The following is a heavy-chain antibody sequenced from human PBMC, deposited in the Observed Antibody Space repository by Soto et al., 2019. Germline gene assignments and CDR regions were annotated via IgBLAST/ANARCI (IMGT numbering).Heavy chain of an antibody. CDR2: IFYSGRS. D-gene: IGHD3-9*01. Sequence: QLQLQESGPGLVKPSETLSLTCTVSGDSISSRSYYWGWIRQPPGKGLEWIGTIFYSGRSYYNPPLKSRVTISVDTSKNQFSLKLSSVTAADTAVYYCARAPPKYDILTGYYYYGMDVWGQGTTVTVSS. V-gene: IGHV4-39*01. J-gene: IGHJ6*02. CDR3: ARAPPKYDILTGYYYYGMDV. CDR1: GDSISSRSYY.